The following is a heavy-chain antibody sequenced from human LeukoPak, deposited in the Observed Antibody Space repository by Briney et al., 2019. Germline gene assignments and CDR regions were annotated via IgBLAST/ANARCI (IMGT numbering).Heavy chain of an antibody. CDR1: GYTFTDYY. D-gene: IGHD5-18*01. V-gene: IGHV1-69-2*01. CDR3: ATGAPIQLGYYFDY. J-gene: IGHJ4*02. Sequence: ATVKISCKVSGYTFTDYYMHWVQQAPGKGLEWMGLVDPEDGETIYAEKFQGRVTITADTSTDTAYMELSSLRSEGTAVYYCATGAPIQLGYYFDYWGQGTLVTVSS. CDR2: VDPEDGET.